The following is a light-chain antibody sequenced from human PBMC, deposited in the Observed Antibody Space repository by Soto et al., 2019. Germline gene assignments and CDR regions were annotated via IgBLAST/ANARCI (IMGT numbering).Light chain of an antibody. CDR1: QTISNY. Sequence: DIQMTQSPSSLSASVGDRVIITCRTSQTISNYLNWYQQKPGKAPELLIYAASSLQSGVPSRFRGSGSGTDFTLTISSLQVEGVATYSCQQSYSMPHTFGQGTKLEIK. CDR3: QQSYSMPHT. V-gene: IGKV1-39*01. J-gene: IGKJ2*01. CDR2: AAS.